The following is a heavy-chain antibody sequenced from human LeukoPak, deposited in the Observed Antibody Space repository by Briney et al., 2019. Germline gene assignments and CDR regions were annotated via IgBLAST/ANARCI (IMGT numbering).Heavy chain of an antibody. V-gene: IGHV3-30*18. D-gene: IGHD6-13*01. CDR3: AKDRDSSSWTPAGFDP. CDR1: GFTFSSYG. Sequence: GGSLRLSCAASGFTFSSYGMHWVRQAPGKALEWVAVISYDGSNKYYADSVKGRFTISRDNSKNTLYLQMNSLRAEDTAVYYCAKDRDSSSWTPAGFDPWGQGTLVTVSS. J-gene: IGHJ5*02. CDR2: ISYDGSNK.